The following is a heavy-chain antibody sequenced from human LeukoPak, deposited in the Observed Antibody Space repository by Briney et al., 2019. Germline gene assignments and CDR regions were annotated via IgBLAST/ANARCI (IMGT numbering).Heavy chain of an antibody. CDR1: GITVSSNY. CDR3: AEGGYDQDFDY. V-gene: IGHV3-23*01. Sequence: GGSLRLSCAVSGITVSSNYMGWVRQAPGKGLEWVSCISDSGDNTYYSDSVKGRFTISRDNSKNTLYLQMNSLRAEDTAVYYCAEGGYDQDFDYWGQGALVTVSS. D-gene: IGHD5-12*01. J-gene: IGHJ4*02. CDR2: ISDSGDNT.